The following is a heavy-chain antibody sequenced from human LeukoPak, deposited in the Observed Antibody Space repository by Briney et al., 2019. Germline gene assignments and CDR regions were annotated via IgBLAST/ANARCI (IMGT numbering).Heavy chain of an antibody. D-gene: IGHD4-23*01. V-gene: IGHV3-23*01. CDR1: GFTFSSYA. CDR2: ISGSGGST. Sequence: GGSLRLSCAASGFTFSSYAMSWVRQAPGKGLEWVSAISGSGGSTYYADSVKGRFTISRDNSKNTLYLQMNSLRAEDTAVYYCAEAPDDYGGNSLLYWGQGTLVTVSS. CDR3: AEAPDDYGGNSLLY. J-gene: IGHJ4*02.